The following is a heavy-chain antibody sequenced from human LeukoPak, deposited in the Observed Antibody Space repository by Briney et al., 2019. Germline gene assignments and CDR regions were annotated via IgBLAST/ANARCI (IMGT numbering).Heavy chain of an antibody. CDR3: AREGFSGSYYCFDY. CDR2: ISSSSSYI. V-gene: IGHV3-21*01. Sequence: GGSQRLSCAASGFTFSSYSMNWLRQAPGKGLEWVSSISSSSSYIYYADSVKGRFTISRDNAKNSLYLQMNSLRAEDTAVYYCAREGFSGSYYCFDYWGQGTLVTVSS. D-gene: IGHD1-26*01. CDR1: GFTFSSYS. J-gene: IGHJ4*02.